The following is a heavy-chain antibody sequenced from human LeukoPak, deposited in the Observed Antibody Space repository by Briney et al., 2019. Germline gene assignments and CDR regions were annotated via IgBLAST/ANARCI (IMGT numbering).Heavy chain of an antibody. Sequence: ASVKVSCKASAYTFTGYYMHWVRQAPGQGLEWMGWINPDSGGTNYAQKFQGRVTMTRDTSISTAYMEVSRLRSDDTAVYYCARERYYYDSSGYYTAFDIWGQGTIVTVSS. CDR3: ARERYYYDSSGYYTAFDI. D-gene: IGHD3-22*01. V-gene: IGHV1-2*02. CDR2: INPDSGGT. CDR1: AYTFTGYY. J-gene: IGHJ3*02.